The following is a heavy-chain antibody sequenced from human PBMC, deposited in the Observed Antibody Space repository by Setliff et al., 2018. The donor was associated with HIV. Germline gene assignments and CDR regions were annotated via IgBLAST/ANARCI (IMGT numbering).Heavy chain of an antibody. V-gene: IGHV1-3*01. D-gene: IGHD3-3*01. J-gene: IGHJ4*02. Sequence: ASVKVSCKASGYTFTSYAMHWVRQAPGQRLEWMGWINAGNGNTKYSQKFQCRVTITRDTSISTAYMELSRLRSDDTAVYYCPRGSSALIMREFSDFWSATRDAWDYWGQGTLVTVSS. CDR2: INAGNGNT. CDR1: GYTFTSYA. CDR3: PRGSSALIMREFSDFWSATRDAWDY.